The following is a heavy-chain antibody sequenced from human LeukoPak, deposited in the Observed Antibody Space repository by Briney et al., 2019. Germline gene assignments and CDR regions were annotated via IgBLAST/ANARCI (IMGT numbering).Heavy chain of an antibody. D-gene: IGHD3-9*01. V-gene: IGHV3-48*01. CDR1: GFTFSSYS. Sequence: GGSLRLSCAASGFTFSSYSMNWVRQAPGKGLEWVSYISSSSSTIYYADSVKGRFTISRDNAKNSLYLQMNSLRAEDTAVYYCARTYYDILTGYLPRGAFDIWGQGTMVTVSS. CDR3: ARTYYDILTGYLPRGAFDI. CDR2: ISSSSSTI. J-gene: IGHJ3*02.